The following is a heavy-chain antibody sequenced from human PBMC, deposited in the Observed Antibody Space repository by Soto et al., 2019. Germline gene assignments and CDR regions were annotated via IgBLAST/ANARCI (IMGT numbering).Heavy chain of an antibody. CDR3: ARVARTGHVFWFDP. CDR1: GGTFSSYT. J-gene: IGHJ5*02. V-gene: IGHV1-69*02. CDR2: IIPILGIA. D-gene: IGHD1-1*01. Sequence: SVKVSCKASGGTFSSYTISWLLQAPGQGLEWMGRIIPILGIANYAQKFQGRVTITADKSTSTAYMELSSLRSEDTAVYYCARVARTGHVFWFDPWGQGTLVTVSS.